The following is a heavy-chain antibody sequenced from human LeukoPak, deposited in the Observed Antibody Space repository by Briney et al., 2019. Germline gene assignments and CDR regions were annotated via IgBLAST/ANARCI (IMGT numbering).Heavy chain of an antibody. D-gene: IGHD6-6*01. CDR1: GFTFSSYA. J-gene: IGHJ4*02. Sequence: GGSLRLSCAASGFTFSSYAMRWVRQAPGKGLALVSAISGGGGTTYYADSVKGRFTISRDDSKNTLYLQMNSLRAEDTAVYCCAKSSSSSVAYYFDYWGQGTLVTVSS. CDR3: AKSSSSSVAYYFDY. V-gene: IGHV3-23*01. CDR2: ISGGGGTT.